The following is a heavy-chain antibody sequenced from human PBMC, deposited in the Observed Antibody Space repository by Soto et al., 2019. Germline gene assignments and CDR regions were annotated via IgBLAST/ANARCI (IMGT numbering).Heavy chain of an antibody. V-gene: IGHV4-31*03. CDR1: GGSISSDDYY. CDR2: IHYSGST. CDR3: ARESLAYCGGDCYSSPFDY. Sequence: QVQLQESGPGLVKPSQTLSLTCTVSGGSISSDDYYWSWIRQHPGKGLEWIGYIHYSGSTFYNPHLKSRVSTSVDTSKGQFSLKLSSVTAADTAVYYCARESLAYCGGDCYSSPFDYWGQGVLVTVSS. J-gene: IGHJ4*02. D-gene: IGHD2-21*02.